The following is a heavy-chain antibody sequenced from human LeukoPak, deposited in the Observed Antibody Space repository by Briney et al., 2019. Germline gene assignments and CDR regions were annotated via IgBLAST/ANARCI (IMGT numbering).Heavy chain of an antibody. V-gene: IGHV4-39*01. J-gene: IGHJ4*02. CDR2: IYYSGST. CDR3: ARHAYDYVWGSYRQYYFDY. D-gene: IGHD3-16*02. CDR1: GGSISSSSYY. Sequence: SETLSLTCTVSGGSISSSSYYWGWIRQPPGKGLEWIGSIYYSGSTYYNPSLKSRVTISVDPSKNQFSLKLSSVTAADTAVYYCARHAYDYVWGSYRQYYFDYWGQGTLVTVSS.